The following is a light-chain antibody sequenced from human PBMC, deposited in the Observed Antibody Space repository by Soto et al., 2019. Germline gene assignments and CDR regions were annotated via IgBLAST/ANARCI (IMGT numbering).Light chain of an antibody. J-gene: IGLJ7*01. V-gene: IGLV1-44*01. CDR1: SSNIGSNT. CDR2: SNN. CDR3: AAWDDSLNGAV. Sequence: QSVLTQPPSASGTPGQRVTISCSGSSSNIGSNTVNWYQQLPGTAPKLLIYSNNQRPSGVPDRFSGSKSGTSASLAISGLQSEEEADYCAAWDDSLNGAVFGGGTQLTVL.